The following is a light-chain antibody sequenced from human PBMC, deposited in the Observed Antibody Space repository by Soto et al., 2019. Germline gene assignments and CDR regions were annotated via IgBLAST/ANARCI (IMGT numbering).Light chain of an antibody. CDR1: QSISSSN. CDR3: HHCGGSQP. V-gene: IGKV3-20*01. CDR2: GAS. Sequence: EIVLTQSPGTLSLSPGERATLSCRASQSISSSNLDWYQQKPGQAPRLLIYGASSRATGIPDRFSGSGSGTDFTLTISSLDPEEFAVYFCHHCGGSQPFGQGTKGATK. J-gene: IGKJ1*01.